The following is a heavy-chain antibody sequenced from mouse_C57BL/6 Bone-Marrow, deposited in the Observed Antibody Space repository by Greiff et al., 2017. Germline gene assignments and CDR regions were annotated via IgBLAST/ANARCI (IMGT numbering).Heavy chain of an antibody. V-gene: IGHV3-6*01. CDR3: ARDGFYYDYDVAWFAY. CDR2: ISYDGSN. CDR1: GYSITSGYY. J-gene: IGHJ3*01. Sequence: VQLQQSGPGLVKPSQSLSLTCSVTGYSITSGYYWNWIRQFPGNKLEWMGYISYDGSNNYNPSLKNRIAITRDTSTNQFFLKLNSLTTEDTATYYCARDGFYYDYDVAWFAYWGQGTLVTVSA. D-gene: IGHD2-4*01.